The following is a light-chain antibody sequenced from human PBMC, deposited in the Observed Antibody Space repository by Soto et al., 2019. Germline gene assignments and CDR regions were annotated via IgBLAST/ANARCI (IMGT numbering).Light chain of an antibody. CDR2: LGS. CDR3: MPGLPTLF. J-gene: IGKJ3*01. CDR1: HSLLHSNGDNY. V-gene: IGKV2-28*01. Sequence: VLTQFPLSLPVTPGEPASISCRSSHSLLHSNGDNYLDWYLQKPGQSPQLLIFLGSNRASGVPDRFSGSGSGTDFTLQISRVEAEDVGVYYCMPGLPTLFFGPGTKVSIK.